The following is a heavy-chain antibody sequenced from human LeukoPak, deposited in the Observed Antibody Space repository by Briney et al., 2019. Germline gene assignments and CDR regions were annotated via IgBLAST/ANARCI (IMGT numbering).Heavy chain of an antibody. CDR1: GFTVSSNY. CDR3: ARDRFLSGVAYDGMDV. V-gene: IGHV3-53*01. CDR2: IYGGGST. J-gene: IGHJ6*02. Sequence: PGGSLRLSCAASGFTVSSNYMSWVRQAPGKGLEWVSVIYGGGSTYYADSVKGRFTISRDNSKNTLYLQMNSLRAEDTAVYYCARDRFLSGVAYDGMDVWGQGTTVTVSS. D-gene: IGHD3-10*02.